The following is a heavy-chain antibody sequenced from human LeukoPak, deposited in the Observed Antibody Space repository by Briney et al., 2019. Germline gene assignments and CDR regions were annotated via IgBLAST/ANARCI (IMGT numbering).Heavy chain of an antibody. V-gene: IGHV1-2*06. Sequence: ASVKVSCKASGYTFTGYYMHWVRQAPGQGLEWMGRINPNSGGTNYAQKFQGRVTMTRDTSISTAHMELSRLRSDDTAVYYCARSLFRVVVPAATPGNWGQGTLVTVSS. D-gene: IGHD2-2*01. J-gene: IGHJ4*02. CDR3: ARSLFRVVVPAATPGN. CDR1: GYTFTGYY. CDR2: INPNSGGT.